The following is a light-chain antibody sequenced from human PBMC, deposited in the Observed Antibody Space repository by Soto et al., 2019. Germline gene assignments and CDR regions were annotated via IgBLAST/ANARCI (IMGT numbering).Light chain of an antibody. Sequence: DIQMTQSPSTLSAYVGDRVTITCRASQNIYTWLAWYQQKPGRAPKLLIYQASALESGVPSRFSGSDYGTEFTLLFSNMQPDDFAAYYCQDYQAYLITFGGGTEVEIK. CDR1: QNIYTW. V-gene: IGKV1-5*03. J-gene: IGKJ4*01. CDR2: QAS. CDR3: QDYQAYLIT.